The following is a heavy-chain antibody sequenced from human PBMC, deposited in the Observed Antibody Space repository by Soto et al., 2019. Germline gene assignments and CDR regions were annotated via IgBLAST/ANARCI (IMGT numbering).Heavy chain of an antibody. J-gene: IGHJ4*02. V-gene: IGHV1-69*01. CDR2: IIPIFGTA. CDR1: GFTFSSYA. D-gene: IGHD2-21*01. Sequence: QVQLVESGGGVVQPGRSLRLSCAASGFTFSSYAISWVRQAPGQGLEWMGGIIPIFGTANYAQKFQGRVTITADESTSTAYMELSSLRSEDTAVYYCAREAPILEIATNYFDYWGQGTLVTVSS. CDR3: AREAPILEIATNYFDY.